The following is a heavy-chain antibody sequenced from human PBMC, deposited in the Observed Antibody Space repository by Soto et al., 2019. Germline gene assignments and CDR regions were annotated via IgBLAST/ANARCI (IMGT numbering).Heavy chain of an antibody. CDR3: ARVWPPQYTYGYSFDY. CDR1: GFTFSNYG. J-gene: IGHJ4*02. Sequence: GGSLRLSCAASGFTFSNYGMNWVRQAPGKGLEWVSGISTNGDTANYADSVKGRFTISRDNSKNALYMQMNGLRPEDTAVYYCARVWPPQYTYGYSFDYWGQGTLVTVSS. D-gene: IGHD5-18*01. V-gene: IGHV3-23*01. CDR2: ISTNGDTA.